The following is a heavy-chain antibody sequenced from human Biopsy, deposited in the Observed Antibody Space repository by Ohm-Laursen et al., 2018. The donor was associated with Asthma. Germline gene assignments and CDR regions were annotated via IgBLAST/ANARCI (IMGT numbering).Heavy chain of an antibody. Sequence: SVKVSCKTSGYTFNSAGITWVRQAPGQGLEWMGWISVYNGNTKVAQKLQDRVTMITDTSTSSAYMELSSLRSEDSAVYYCAREVSTVDYGYYYFAMDVWGQGTTVTVSS. D-gene: IGHD4-17*01. V-gene: IGHV1-18*01. CDR3: AREVSTVDYGYYYFAMDV. J-gene: IGHJ6*02. CDR2: ISVYNGNT. CDR1: GYTFNSAG.